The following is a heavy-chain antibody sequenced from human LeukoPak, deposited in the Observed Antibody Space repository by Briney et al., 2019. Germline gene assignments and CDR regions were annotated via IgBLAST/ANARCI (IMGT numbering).Heavy chain of an antibody. V-gene: IGHV4-59*12. D-gene: IGHD3-10*01. J-gene: IGHJ4*02. Sequence: SETLSLTCTVSGGSISSYYWSWIRQPPGKGLEWIGYISYNGNTNHNPSLKSRVAISVDTSKNQFSLKLSSVTAADTAVYYCARGGGFTYYYGSGSYYNPPVYFDYWGQGTLVTVSS. CDR3: ARGGGFTYYYGSGSYYNPPVYFDY. CDR1: GGSISSYY. CDR2: ISYNGNT.